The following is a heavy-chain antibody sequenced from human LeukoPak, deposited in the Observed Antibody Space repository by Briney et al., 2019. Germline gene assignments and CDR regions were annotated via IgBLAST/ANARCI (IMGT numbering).Heavy chain of an antibody. Sequence: GGSLRLSCAASGFTFSNAWMSWVRQAPGEGLEWVGRIKSKTDGGTTDFTAPVKGRFTISRDDSKNTLFLQMNSLKADDTAVYYCTTAPYYHCNSGSSSDFWGQGTLVSVSS. CDR3: TTAPYYHCNSGSSSDF. CDR2: IKSKTDGGTT. V-gene: IGHV3-15*01. J-gene: IGHJ4*02. D-gene: IGHD2/OR15-2a*01. CDR1: GFTFSNAW.